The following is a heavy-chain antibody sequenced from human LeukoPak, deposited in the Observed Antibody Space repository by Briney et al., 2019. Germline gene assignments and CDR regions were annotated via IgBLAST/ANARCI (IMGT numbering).Heavy chain of an antibody. CDR3: AKDTRKYYGSGSYPDY. D-gene: IGHD3-10*01. V-gene: IGHV3-23*01. J-gene: IGHJ4*02. CDR1: GFIFSSYA. CDR2: ISGSGGST. Sequence: AGGSLRLSCAASGFIFSSYAMSWVRQAPGKGLEWVSAISGSGGSTYYADSVKGRFTISRDNSKNTLYLQMNSLRAEDTAVYYCAKDTRKYYGSGSYPDYWGQGTLVTVSS.